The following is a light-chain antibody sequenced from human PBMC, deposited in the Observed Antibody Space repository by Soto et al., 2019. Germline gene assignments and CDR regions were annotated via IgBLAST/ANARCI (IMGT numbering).Light chain of an antibody. CDR3: SSYTSSSTLV. CDR2: DVS. V-gene: IGLV2-14*01. Sequence: QSVLTQPASVSGSPGQSITISRTGTSSDVGGYDYVSWYQQHPGKAPKLMIYDVSNRPSGVSNRFSGSKSGNTASLTISGFQAEDEADYYCSSYTSSSTLVFGTGTKVTVL. CDR1: SSDVGGYDY. J-gene: IGLJ1*01.